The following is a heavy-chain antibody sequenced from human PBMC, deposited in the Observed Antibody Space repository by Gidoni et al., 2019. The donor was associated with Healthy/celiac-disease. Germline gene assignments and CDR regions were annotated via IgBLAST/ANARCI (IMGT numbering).Heavy chain of an antibody. Sequence: QVQLQQWGAGLLKPSETLSLTCAVYGGSFSAYYWSWIRQPPGKGLEWIGEIYHSGSTNYNPSLKSRVTISVDTSKNQFSLKLRSVTAADTAVYYCARNLVGYCSGGNCYSGWFDPWGQGTLVTVSS. J-gene: IGHJ5*02. CDR3: ARNLVGYCSGGNCYSGWFDP. CDR1: GGSFSAYY. CDR2: IYHSGST. D-gene: IGHD2-15*01. V-gene: IGHV4-34*01.